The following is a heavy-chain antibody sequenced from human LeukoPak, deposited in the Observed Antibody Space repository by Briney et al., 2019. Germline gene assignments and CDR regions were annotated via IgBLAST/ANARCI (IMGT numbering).Heavy chain of an antibody. V-gene: IGHV3-23*01. CDR1: GFTFSSYA. CDR2: LSGSGANT. D-gene: IGHD3-10*01. CDR3: AREVTMVRGVILPAQDAFDI. J-gene: IGHJ3*02. Sequence: GGSLRLSCAASGFTFSSYAMSWVRQAPGKGLEWVSALSGSGANTYYADSVKGRFTISRDNAKNSLYLQMNSLRAEDTAVYYCAREVTMVRGVILPAQDAFDIWGQGTMVTVSS.